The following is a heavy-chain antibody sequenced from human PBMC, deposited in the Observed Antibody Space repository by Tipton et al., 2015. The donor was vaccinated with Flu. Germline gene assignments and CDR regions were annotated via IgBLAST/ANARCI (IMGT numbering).Heavy chain of an antibody. CDR1: GFTFSSYA. CDR2: ISGSGGST. CDR3: AKDGGAYSGYDRAHYYGMDV. V-gene: IGHV3-23*01. Sequence: SLRLSCAASGFTFSSYAMSWVRQAPGKGLEWVPAISGSGGSTYYADSVKGRFTISRDNSKNTLYLQMNSLRAEDTAVYYCAKDGGAYSGYDRAHYYGMDVWGQGTTVTVSS. D-gene: IGHD5-12*01. J-gene: IGHJ6*02.